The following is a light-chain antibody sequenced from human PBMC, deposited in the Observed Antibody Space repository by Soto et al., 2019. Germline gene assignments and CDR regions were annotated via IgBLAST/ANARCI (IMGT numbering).Light chain of an antibody. CDR3: QTWDTGIRV. V-gene: IGLV4-69*01. CDR2: LNSDGVH. CDR1: SGHNSYT. J-gene: IGLJ2*01. Sequence: QSVLTQSPSASASLGASVKLTCTLSSGHNSYTIAWHQQQPEKGPRFLMKLNSDGVHTKGDGIPDRFSGSSSGPERYLTISSLQSEDEADYYCQTWDTGIRVFGGGTKLTVL.